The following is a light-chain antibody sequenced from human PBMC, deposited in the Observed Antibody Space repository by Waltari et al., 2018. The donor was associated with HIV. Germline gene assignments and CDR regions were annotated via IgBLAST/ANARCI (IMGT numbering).Light chain of an antibody. CDR2: AAS. J-gene: IGKJ2*01. CDR3: QQGYSPPYT. Sequence: DIQMTQSPSSLSASVGDRVIITCRASQSISTYLNWYQQKPGKAPKLLIYAASNLQSGVPSGFSGGGSGTDFTLTISSLQPEDFATYYCQQGYSPPYTFGQGTKLEIK. CDR1: QSISTY. V-gene: IGKV1-39*01.